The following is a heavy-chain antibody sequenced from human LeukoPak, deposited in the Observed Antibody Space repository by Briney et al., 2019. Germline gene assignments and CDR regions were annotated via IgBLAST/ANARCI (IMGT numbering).Heavy chain of an antibody. D-gene: IGHD3-22*01. Sequence: GGSLRLSCAASGFTFSSYAMSWVRQAPGKGLEWVSSIIGTGGSTHYADSVKGRFTISRDNSKNTLYLQMNSLRAEDTAVYYCAKGTMSQHRGAFDIWGQGTMVIVSS. V-gene: IGHV3-23*01. CDR2: IIGTGGST. CDR1: GFTFSSYA. J-gene: IGHJ3*02. CDR3: AKGTMSQHRGAFDI.